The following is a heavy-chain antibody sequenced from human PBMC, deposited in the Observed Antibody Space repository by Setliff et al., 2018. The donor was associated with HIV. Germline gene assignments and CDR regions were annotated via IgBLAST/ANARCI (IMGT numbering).Heavy chain of an antibody. J-gene: IGHJ6*02. D-gene: IGHD3-3*01. CDR1: GFTFTNYA. CDR3: ARLRVLQLLEWSNYYYYGLDV. Sequence: GASVKVSCKASGFTFTNYAIHWVRQAPGQRLEWLGWINAGDDNPKYSQKFQDRVTITRDTSASTAYMELSSLMSEDTAVYYCARLRVLQLLEWSNYYYYGLDVWGQGTTVTVSS. V-gene: IGHV1-3*01. CDR2: INAGDDNP.